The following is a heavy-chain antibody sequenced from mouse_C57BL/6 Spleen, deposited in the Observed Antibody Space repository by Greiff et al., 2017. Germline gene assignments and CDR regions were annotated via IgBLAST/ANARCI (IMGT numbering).Heavy chain of an antibody. Sequence: QVQLQQPGAELVKPGASVKLSCKASGYTFTSYWMHWVKQRPGQGLEWIGMIHPNSGSTNYNEKFKSKATLTVDKSSSTAYMQLSSLTSEDSAVYYCAREEIYYDYGFAYWGQGTLVTVSA. D-gene: IGHD2-4*01. CDR1: GYTFTSYW. V-gene: IGHV1-64*01. CDR3: AREEIYYDYGFAY. J-gene: IGHJ3*01. CDR2: IHPNSGST.